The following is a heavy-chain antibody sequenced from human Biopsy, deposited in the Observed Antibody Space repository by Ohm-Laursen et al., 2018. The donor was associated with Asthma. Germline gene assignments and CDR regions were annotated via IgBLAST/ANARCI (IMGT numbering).Heavy chain of an antibody. V-gene: IGHV3-23*01. CDR3: AKESGTVGWHADYLEE. D-gene: IGHD6-19*01. CDR1: GFTFSNYA. Sequence: SLRLSCAASGFTFSNYAMSWVRQAPGKGLEWVSSITGSGGFTYYADSVKGRFTISRDTLKNTVFLHLSSLRAEDTAVYYCAKESGTVGWHADYLEEWGRGTLVTVSS. CDR2: ITGSGGFT. J-gene: IGHJ4*02.